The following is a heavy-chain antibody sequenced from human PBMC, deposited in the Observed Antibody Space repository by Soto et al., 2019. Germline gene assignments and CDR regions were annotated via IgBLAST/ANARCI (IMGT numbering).Heavy chain of an antibody. CDR3: ARGMNSGYTGRDF. CDR2: LNPDGTTT. D-gene: IGHD5-12*01. Sequence: EVQLVESGGGLVQPGGSLRLSCAASGFTFNSYWMHWVRQAPGKGLVWVSRLNPDGTTTNYADFVKGRFTISRDNAKNTLYLQMNSLRAEDTGVDYCARGMNSGYTGRDFWGQGTLVTVSS. J-gene: IGHJ4*02. V-gene: IGHV3-74*01. CDR1: GFTFNSYW.